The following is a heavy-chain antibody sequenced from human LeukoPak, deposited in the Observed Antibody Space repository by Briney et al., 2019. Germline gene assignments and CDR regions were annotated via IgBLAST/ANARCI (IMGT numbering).Heavy chain of an antibody. CDR3: ARGSPPRVYYDRSGYYSYYFDY. J-gene: IGHJ4*02. CDR2: ISPYNGNT. V-gene: IGHV1-18*01. Sequence: ASVKVTCKASGYKFTNYGISWVRQAPGQGLEWMGWISPYNGNTIYAQKLQGRVTMTTDTSTSTAYMELRSLRSDDTAVYYCARGSPPRVYYDRSGYYSYYFDYWGQGTLVTVSS. D-gene: IGHD3-22*01. CDR1: GYKFTNYG.